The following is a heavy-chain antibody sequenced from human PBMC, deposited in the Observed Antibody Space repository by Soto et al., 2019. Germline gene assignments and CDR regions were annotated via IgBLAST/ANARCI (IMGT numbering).Heavy chain of an antibody. CDR3: ARIKRPPKGGYIYYYYGLDV. D-gene: IGHD1-1*01. CDR1: GGTFSTYG. Sequence: QVQLVQSGAEVKKPGSSVKVSCKASGGTFSTYGISWVRRAPGQGLEWMGGIIRLFGSADFAQKFQGRVTITADESTGTVYMELNSLRSEDTAVYYCARIKRPPKGGYIYYYYGLDVWGQGTMVTVSS. V-gene: IGHV1-69*01. CDR2: IIRLFGSA. J-gene: IGHJ6*02.